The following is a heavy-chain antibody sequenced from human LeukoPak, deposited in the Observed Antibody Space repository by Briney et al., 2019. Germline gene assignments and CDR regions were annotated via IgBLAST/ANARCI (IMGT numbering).Heavy chain of an antibody. J-gene: IGHJ4*02. CDR1: GGSISSSSYY. CDR3: ARGLSTLRFIYDF. V-gene: IGHV4-39*01. Sequence: SETLSLTCTVSGGSISSSSYYWGWIRQPPGKGLEGIGSIYYSGSTYYNPSLKSRVTISVDTSKNQFSLKLSSVTAADTAVYYCARGLSTLRFIYDFWGQGTLVTVSS. D-gene: IGHD5/OR15-5a*01. CDR2: IYYSGST.